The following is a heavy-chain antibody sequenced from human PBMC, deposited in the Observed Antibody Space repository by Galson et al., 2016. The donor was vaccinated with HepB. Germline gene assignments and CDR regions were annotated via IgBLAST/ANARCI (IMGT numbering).Heavy chain of an antibody. V-gene: IGHV1-69*06. CDR2: INPVFGTV. Sequence: SVKVSCKASGGTFSSSYSISWVRQAPGQGLEWIGGINPVFGTVNYAQNIQGRVTFTADSMELTSLRSEDTAVYYCARDWKGYFDFWGQGSLVTVSS. CDR1: GGTFSSSYS. D-gene: IGHD2-15*01. CDR3: ARDWKGYFDF. J-gene: IGHJ4*02.